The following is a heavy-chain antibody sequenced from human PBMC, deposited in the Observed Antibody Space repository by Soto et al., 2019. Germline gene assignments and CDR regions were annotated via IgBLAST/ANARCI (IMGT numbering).Heavy chain of an antibody. J-gene: IGHJ4*02. V-gene: IGHV3-9*01. CDR1: GFTFDDYA. D-gene: IGHD4-17*01. CDR3: GKGTTVTTYFDY. Sequence: EVQLVESGGGLVQPGRSLRLSCAASGFTFDDYAMHWVRQAPGKGLEWVSGISWNSGSIGYADSVKGRFTITRDNAKNSLYLQMNSLRAEDTALYYCGKGTTVTTYFDYWGQGTLVTVSS. CDR2: ISWNSGSI.